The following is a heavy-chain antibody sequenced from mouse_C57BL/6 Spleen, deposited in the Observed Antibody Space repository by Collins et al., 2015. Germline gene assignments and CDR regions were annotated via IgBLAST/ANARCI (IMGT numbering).Heavy chain of an antibody. V-gene: IGHV2-9*02. Sequence: ALMSRLSISKDNSKSQVFLKMNSLQTDDTAMYYCASYYGHGYYYAMDYWGQGTSVTVSS. D-gene: IGHD1-2*01. CDR3: ASYYGHGYYYAMDY. J-gene: IGHJ4*01.